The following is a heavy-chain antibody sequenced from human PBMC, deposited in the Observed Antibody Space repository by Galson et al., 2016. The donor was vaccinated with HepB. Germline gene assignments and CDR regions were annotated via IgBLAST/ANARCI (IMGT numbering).Heavy chain of an antibody. CDR3: ARGYCSTISCYTLGDYYFDY. CDR1: GYTFRNYA. D-gene: IGHD2-2*02. J-gene: IGHJ4*02. Sequence: SVKVSCKASGYTFRNYALYWVRQAPGQGLEWMGWINTNTEKSTYAQDFTGRFVFSLDTSVTTAYLQISSLKVEDSAVYYCARGYCSTISCYTLGDYYFDYWGQGTLVTVSS. V-gene: IGHV7-4-1*02. CDR2: INTNTEKS.